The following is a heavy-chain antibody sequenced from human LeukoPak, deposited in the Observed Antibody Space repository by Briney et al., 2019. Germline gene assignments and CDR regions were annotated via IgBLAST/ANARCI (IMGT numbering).Heavy chain of an antibody. V-gene: IGHV3-64*01. CDR1: GFTFSSYA. D-gene: IGHD6-13*01. Sequence: GGSLRLSCAASGFTFSSYAMHWVRQAPGKGLEYVSAISSNGGSTYYANSVKGRFTISRDNSKNTLYLQMGSLRAEDMAVYYCARDGITSSSWYDGWGYYYYMDVWGKGTTVTISS. CDR3: ARDGITSSSWYDGWGYYYYMDV. CDR2: ISSNGGST. J-gene: IGHJ6*03.